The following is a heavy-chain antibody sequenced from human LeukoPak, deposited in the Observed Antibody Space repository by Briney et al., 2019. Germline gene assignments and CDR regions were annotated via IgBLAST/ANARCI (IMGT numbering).Heavy chain of an antibody. V-gene: IGHV3-53*01. CDR2: IYSGGST. CDR1: GFTVSSNY. CDR3: AKDLTLYYMDV. J-gene: IGHJ6*03. Sequence: GSLRLSCAASGFTVSSNYMSWVRQAPGKGLEWVSVIYSGGSTYYADSVKGRFAISRDNSKNTLYLQMNSLRAEDTAVYYCAKDLTLYYMDVWGKGTTVTVSS.